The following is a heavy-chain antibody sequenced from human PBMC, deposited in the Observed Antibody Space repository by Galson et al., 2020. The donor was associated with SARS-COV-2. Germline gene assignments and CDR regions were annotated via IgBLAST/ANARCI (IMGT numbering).Heavy chain of an antibody. V-gene: IGHV3-30*03. CDR1: GFTFSSYG. Sequence: GESLKISCAASGFTFSSYGMHWVRQAPGKGLEWVAVISYDGSNKYYADSVKGRFTISRDNSKNTLYLQMNSLRAEDTAVYYCARDSGSYAAMDYWGQGTLVTVSS. J-gene: IGHJ4*02. CDR2: ISYDGSNK. D-gene: IGHD1-26*01. CDR3: ARDSGSYAAMDY.